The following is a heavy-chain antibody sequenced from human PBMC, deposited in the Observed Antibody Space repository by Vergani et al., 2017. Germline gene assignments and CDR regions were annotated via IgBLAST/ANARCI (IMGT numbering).Heavy chain of an antibody. CDR1: GFTFSSYS. CDR2: ISSSSSYI. CDR3: ATETGTTGGFDY. Sequence: EVQLVESGGGLVKPGGSLRLSCAASGFTFSSYSMNWVRQAPGKGLEWVSSISSSSSYIYYADSVKGRFTISRDNAKNSLYLQMNSLRAEDTAVYYCATETGTTGGFDYWGQGTLVTVSS. J-gene: IGHJ4*02. V-gene: IGHV3-21*01. D-gene: IGHD1-7*01.